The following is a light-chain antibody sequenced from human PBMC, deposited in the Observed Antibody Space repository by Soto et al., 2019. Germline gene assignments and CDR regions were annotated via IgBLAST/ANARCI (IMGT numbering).Light chain of an antibody. CDR3: QQYYSYPRT. CDR2: ATS. J-gene: IGKJ3*01. V-gene: IGKV1-8*01. CDR1: QGISSY. Sequence: AIPMTLAPSSLAAFTGGRVTITCRASQGISSYLAWYQQKPGKAPKLLIYATSNLQSGVPSRFSGSGSGTDFTLTISCLQSEDFATYYCQQYYSYPRTFGPGTKVDIK.